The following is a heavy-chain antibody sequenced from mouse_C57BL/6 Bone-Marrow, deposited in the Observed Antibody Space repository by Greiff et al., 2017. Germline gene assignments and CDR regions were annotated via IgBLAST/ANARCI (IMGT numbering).Heavy chain of an antibody. CDR1: GFTIKDYY. Sequence: VHVKQSGAELVKPGASVKLSCTASGFTIKDYYMHWVKQRTEQGLEWIGRIDPADGDTNYAPKFQGKATITADTSSNTAYLQLSSLTSEDTAVYYGASDLGRRLADWGQGTLVTVSA. V-gene: IGHV14-2*01. CDR2: IDPADGDT. J-gene: IGHJ3*01. CDR3: ASDLGRRLAD. D-gene: IGHD4-1*01.